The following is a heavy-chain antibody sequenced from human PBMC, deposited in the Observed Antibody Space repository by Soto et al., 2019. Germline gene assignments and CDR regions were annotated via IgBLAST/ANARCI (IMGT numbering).Heavy chain of an antibody. J-gene: IGHJ4*02. CDR3: AKAHNTIFGVVIPSPPDY. CDR2: ISWNSGSI. CDR1: GFTFDDYA. Sequence: PGGSLRLSCAASGFTFDDYAMHWVRQAPGKGLEWVSGISWNSGSIGYADSVKGRFTISRDNAKNSLYLQMNSLRAEDTALYYCAKAHNTIFGVVIPSPPDYWGQGTLVTVSS. D-gene: IGHD3-3*01. V-gene: IGHV3-9*01.